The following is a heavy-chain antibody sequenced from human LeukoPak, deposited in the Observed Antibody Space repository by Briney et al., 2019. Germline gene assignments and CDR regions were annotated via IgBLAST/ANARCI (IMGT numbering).Heavy chain of an antibody. Sequence: SETLSLTCTVSGGSISSYYWSWIRQPAGKGLEWIGRIYTSGSTNYNPSLKSRVTMSVDTSKNQFSLKLSSMIAADTAVYYCAREFHSSGYHRPPDYWGQGTLVTVSS. J-gene: IGHJ4*02. D-gene: IGHD3-22*01. CDR2: IYTSGST. CDR3: AREFHSSGYHRPPDY. V-gene: IGHV4-4*07. CDR1: GGSISSYY.